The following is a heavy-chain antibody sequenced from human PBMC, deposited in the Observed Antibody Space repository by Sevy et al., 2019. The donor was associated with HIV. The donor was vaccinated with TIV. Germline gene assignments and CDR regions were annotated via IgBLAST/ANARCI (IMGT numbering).Heavy chain of an antibody. V-gene: IGHV1-18*01. J-gene: IGHJ4*02. Sequence: ASVKVSFKATGYTFNIYGISWVRQAPGQGLEWMGWISPYTGNTNYAQKLQGRVTMTTDTSTSTAYMDLRSLRSDDTAVYYCARDRQEGYFDYWGQGTLVTVSS. CDR2: ISPYTGNT. CDR3: ARDRQEGYFDY. CDR1: GYTFNIYG.